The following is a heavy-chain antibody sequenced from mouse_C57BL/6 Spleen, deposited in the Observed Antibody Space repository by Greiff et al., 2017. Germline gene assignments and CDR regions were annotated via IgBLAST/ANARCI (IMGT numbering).Heavy chain of an antibody. V-gene: IGHV1-52*01. CDR1: GYTFTSYW. CDR2: IDPSDSET. Sequence: QVQLQQPGAELVRPGSSVKLSCKASGYTFTSYWMHWVKQSPIQGLEWIGNIDPSDSETHYNQKFKDKATLTVDKSSSTDYMQLSSLTSEDSAVYYGARRGGASSPPFADWGQGTLVTVSA. J-gene: IGHJ3*01. D-gene: IGHD1-1*01. CDR3: ARRGGASSPPFAD.